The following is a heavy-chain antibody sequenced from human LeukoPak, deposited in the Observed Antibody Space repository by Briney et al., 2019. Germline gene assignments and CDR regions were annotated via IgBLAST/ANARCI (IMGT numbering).Heavy chain of an antibody. D-gene: IGHD3-16*02. Sequence: GGSLRLSCAASGFTFSSYSMNWVRQAPGKGLEWVAFIRYDGSNKYYADSVKGRFTISRDNSKNTLYLQMNSLRAEDTAVYYCAKDQYYDYVWGSYLDYWGQGTLVTVSS. CDR3: AKDQYYDYVWGSYLDY. CDR1: GFTFSSYS. CDR2: IRYDGSNK. J-gene: IGHJ4*02. V-gene: IGHV3-30*02.